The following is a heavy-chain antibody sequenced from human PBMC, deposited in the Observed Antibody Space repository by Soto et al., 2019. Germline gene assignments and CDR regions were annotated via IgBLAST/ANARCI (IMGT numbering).Heavy chain of an antibody. CDR2: IYYSGST. CDR3: ARDVMVRGVSVDYYYGMDV. Sequence: PSETLSLTCTVSGGSISSGGYYWSWIRQHPGKGLEWIGYIYYSGSTYYNPSLKSRVTISVDTPKNQFSLKLSSVTAADTAVYYCARDVMVRGVSVDYYYGMDVWGQGTTVTVSS. D-gene: IGHD3-10*01. CDR1: GGSISSGGYY. V-gene: IGHV4-31*03. J-gene: IGHJ6*02.